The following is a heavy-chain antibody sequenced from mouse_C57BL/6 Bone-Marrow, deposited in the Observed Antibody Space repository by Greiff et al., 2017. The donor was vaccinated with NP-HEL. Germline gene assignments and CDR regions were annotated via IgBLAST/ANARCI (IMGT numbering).Heavy chain of an antibody. Sequence: EVQLQESGPGLAKPSQTLSLTCSVSGYSITSYYWNWIRKFPGNKLEYMGYISYSGSTYYNPSLKSRISITRDTSKNQYYLQLKSVTTEDTATYYCARGGLGYFDVWGTGTTVTVSS. CDR3: ARGGLGYFDV. CDR2: ISYSGST. V-gene: IGHV3-8*01. J-gene: IGHJ1*03. CDR1: GYSITSYY.